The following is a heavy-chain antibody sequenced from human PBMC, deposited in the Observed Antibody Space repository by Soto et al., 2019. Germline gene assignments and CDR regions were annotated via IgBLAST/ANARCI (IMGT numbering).Heavy chain of an antibody. J-gene: IGHJ4*02. D-gene: IGHD2-8*01. CDR3: ASQLGYCTNDKCYEGYFDY. V-gene: IGHV4-59*01. CDR2: IYYSGST. CDR1: GGSITSNY. Sequence: PSETLSLTCTVSGGSITSNYWSWIRQPPGKGLEWIGYIYYSGSTNYNPSLKSRVTISVDTSQNQFSLKLSSVTAADTAVYYCASQLGYCTNDKCYEGYFDYWRQRTPVTVSS.